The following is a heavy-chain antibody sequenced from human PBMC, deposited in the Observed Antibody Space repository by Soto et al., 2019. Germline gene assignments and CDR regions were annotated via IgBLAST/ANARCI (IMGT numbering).Heavy chain of an antibody. Sequence: SETLSLTCTVSGGSISSGGYYWSWIRQHPGKGLEWIGYIYYSGSTDYNPSLKSRVTISVDTSKNQFSLKLSSVTAADTAVYYCARGRQLHGSGSYSYYFDYWGQGTLVTVSS. D-gene: IGHD3-10*01. CDR3: ARGRQLHGSGSYSYYFDY. CDR1: GGSISSGGYY. J-gene: IGHJ4*02. V-gene: IGHV4-31*03. CDR2: IYYSGST.